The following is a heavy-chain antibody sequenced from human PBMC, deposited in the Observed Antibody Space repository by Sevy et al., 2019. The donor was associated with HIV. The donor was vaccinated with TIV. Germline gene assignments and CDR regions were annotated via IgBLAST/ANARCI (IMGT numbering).Heavy chain of an antibody. CDR3: ARVDSSGWSDY. CDR1: GGSFSGYY. D-gene: IGHD6-13*01. V-gene: IGHV4-34*01. J-gene: IGHJ4*02. Sequence: SETLSLTCAVYGGSFSGYYWNWIRQTPGKGLEWIGSLYHSGTTYYSPSLKSRVTLSVDTSKNQFSLKVRSVTAADTAVYYCARVDSSGWSDYWGQGTLVTVSS. CDR2: LYHSGTT.